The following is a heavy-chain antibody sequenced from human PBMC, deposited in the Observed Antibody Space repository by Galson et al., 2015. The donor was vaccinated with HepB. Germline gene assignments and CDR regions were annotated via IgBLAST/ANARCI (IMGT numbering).Heavy chain of an antibody. CDR3: AKEHSGWYRNPTKQRLDAFDI. CDR2: ISWNSGSI. CDR1: GFTFDDYA. D-gene: IGHD6-19*01. Sequence: SLRLSCAASGFTFDDYAMHWVRQAPGKGLEWVSGISWNSGSIGYADSVKGRFTISRDNAKNSLYLQMNSLRAEDTALYYCAKEHSGWYRNPTKQRLDAFDIWGQGTMVTVSS. V-gene: IGHV3-9*01. J-gene: IGHJ3*02.